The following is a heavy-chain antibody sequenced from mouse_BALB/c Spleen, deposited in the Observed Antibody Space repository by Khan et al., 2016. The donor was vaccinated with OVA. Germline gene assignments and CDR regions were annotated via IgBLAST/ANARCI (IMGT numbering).Heavy chain of an antibody. CDR3: ASSLLLYAMDY. Sequence: VRLQQSGAELVKPGASVKLSCTASGFNIKDTYIHWVKQRPEQGLEWIGRIDPANGKTNYDPKFQGKATITADTSSNTAYLHLSSLPSEDTVVYYCASSLLLYAMDYWGQGTSVTVSS. CDR1: GFNIKDTY. V-gene: IGHV14-3*02. D-gene: IGHD1-2*01. J-gene: IGHJ4*01. CDR2: IDPANGKT.